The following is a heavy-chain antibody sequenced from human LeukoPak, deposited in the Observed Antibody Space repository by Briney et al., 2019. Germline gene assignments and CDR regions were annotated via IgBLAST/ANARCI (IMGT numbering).Heavy chain of an antibody. Sequence: SETLSLTCTVSGGSISSSSYYWGWIRQPPGKGLEWIGSIYYSGSTYYNPSLKSRVTISVDTSKNQFSLKLSSVTAADTAVYYCARDLSAVVRYFDWLLTAFDIWGQGTMVTVSS. V-gene: IGHV4-39*07. CDR1: GGSISSSSYY. J-gene: IGHJ3*02. D-gene: IGHD3-9*01. CDR3: ARDLSAVVRYFDWLLTAFDI. CDR2: IYYSGST.